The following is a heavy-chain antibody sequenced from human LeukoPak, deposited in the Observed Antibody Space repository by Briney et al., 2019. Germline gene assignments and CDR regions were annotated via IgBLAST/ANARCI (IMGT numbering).Heavy chain of an antibody. V-gene: IGHV3-23*01. Sequence: PGGSLRLSCAASGFTFSNYAMSWVRQAPGKGLEWVSSLSGSGGSTYHADSVNGRFTISRDNSRNTLYLQMNSLRPEDTAVYYCGKHDSSYSGNWGQGTLVTVSS. CDR1: GFTFSNYA. D-gene: IGHD3-22*01. CDR2: LSGSGGST. CDR3: GKHDSSYSGN. J-gene: IGHJ4*02.